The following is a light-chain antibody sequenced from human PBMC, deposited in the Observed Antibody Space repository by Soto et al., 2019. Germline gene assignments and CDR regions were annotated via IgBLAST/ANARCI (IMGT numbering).Light chain of an antibody. J-gene: IGLJ1*01. Sequence: QSVLTQPASVSGSPGQPITISCTGTMSDVGRYNYVSWYQQYPGKAPKAMIYDVSNRPSGVSNRFSGSKSGNTASLTISGLQAEDEADYYCNSYAGTSTPYIFGTGTKLTVL. V-gene: IGLV2-14*03. CDR2: DVS. CDR3: NSYAGTSTPYI. CDR1: MSDVGRYNY.